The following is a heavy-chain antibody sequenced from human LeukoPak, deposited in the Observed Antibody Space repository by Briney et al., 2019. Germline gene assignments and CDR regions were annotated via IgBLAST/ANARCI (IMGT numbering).Heavy chain of an antibody. D-gene: IGHD2-21*02. Sequence: KPSETLSLTCTVSGGSINYDYWSWIRQSPGKRLEWIGYIHYSGATNYSPSLNSRVTISVDTSKNQFSQKLSSVTAADTALYYCATLRGASTAVFDSWGQGTLVTVSS. CDR2: IHYSGAT. CDR1: GGSINYDY. V-gene: IGHV4-59*08. J-gene: IGHJ4*02. CDR3: ATLRGASTAVFDS.